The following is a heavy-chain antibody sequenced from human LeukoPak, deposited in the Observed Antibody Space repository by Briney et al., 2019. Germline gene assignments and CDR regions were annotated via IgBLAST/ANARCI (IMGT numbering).Heavy chain of an antibody. CDR1: GFTFNRSW. J-gene: IGHJ4*02. V-gene: IGHV3-7*01. CDR3: AIWTSGNY. D-gene: IGHD1-1*01. Sequence: PGGSLRLSCAASGFTFNRSWMNWVRQAPGKGLDWVANLDPSGSQKRYVDSVKGRFIISKDNPGASLYLDMYSLRAEDTAIYYCAIWTSGNYWGQGTLVTVSS. CDR2: LDPSGSQK.